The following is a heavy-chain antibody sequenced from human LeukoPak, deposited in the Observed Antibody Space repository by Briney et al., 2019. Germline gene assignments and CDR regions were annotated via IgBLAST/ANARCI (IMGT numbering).Heavy chain of an antibody. Sequence: SETLSLTCAVYGGSFSGYYWSWIRQPPGKGLEWIGEINHSGSTNYNPSLKSRVTISVDTSKNQFSLKLSSVTAADTAVYYCARVGRVATIGYYYYYMDVWGKGTTVTVSS. D-gene: IGHD5-12*01. CDR3: ARVGRVATIGYYYYYMDV. J-gene: IGHJ6*03. CDR2: INHSGST. V-gene: IGHV4-34*01. CDR1: GGSFSGYY.